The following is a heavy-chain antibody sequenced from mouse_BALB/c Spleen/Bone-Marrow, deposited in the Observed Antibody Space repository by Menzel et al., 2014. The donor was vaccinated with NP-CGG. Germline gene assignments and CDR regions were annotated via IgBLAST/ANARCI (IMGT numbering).Heavy chain of an antibody. CDR3: TRREGNYAFAY. CDR1: GYTFTSSW. CDR2: IYPSDSYT. V-gene: IGHV1-69*02. D-gene: IGHD2-1*01. Sequence: QVQLQQPGAELVRPGASVKLSCKASGYTFTSSWINWVKQRPGQGLEWIGNIYPSDSYTNYNQKFKDKATLTVDKSSSTAYMQLSSPTSEDSAVYYCTRREGNYAFAYWGQGTLVTVSA. J-gene: IGHJ3*01.